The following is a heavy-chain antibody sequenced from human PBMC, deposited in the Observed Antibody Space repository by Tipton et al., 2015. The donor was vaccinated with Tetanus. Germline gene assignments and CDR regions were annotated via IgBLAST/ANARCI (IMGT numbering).Heavy chain of an antibody. CDR1: GFIFSHFP. V-gene: IGHV3-64*01. D-gene: IGHD4-23*01. CDR3: ARDRGGAYDY. CDR2: ILDERTT. J-gene: IGHJ4*02. Sequence: SLRLSCAASGFIFSHFPMHWVRQAPGMELEYLSSILDERTTLYANSVKGRFTISRDNAKNSLFLQMNSLRAEDTAVYYCARDRGGAYDYWGQGTLVTVSS.